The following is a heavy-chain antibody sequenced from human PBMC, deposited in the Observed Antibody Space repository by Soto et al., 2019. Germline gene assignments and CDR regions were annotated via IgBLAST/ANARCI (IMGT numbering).Heavy chain of an antibody. D-gene: IGHD3-22*01. CDR3: VSPEGYYDSSGYTLDF. CDR1: GDSIRSSTYY. Sequence: QVQLQESGPGLVKPSETLSLTCTVSGDSIRSSTYYWGWIRQPPGKGLEWIGSMFYSGNTYYNPSLKSRVTLAIDTSTHQFSLNLNSVTAADTAVYYCVSPEGYYDSSGYTLDFWGQGTLVTVSS. J-gene: IGHJ4*02. V-gene: IGHV4-39*01. CDR2: MFYSGNT.